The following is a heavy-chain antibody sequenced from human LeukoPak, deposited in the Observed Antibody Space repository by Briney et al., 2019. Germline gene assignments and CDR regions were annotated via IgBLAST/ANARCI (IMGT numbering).Heavy chain of an antibody. J-gene: IGHJ4*02. CDR1: GFRFSDFA. D-gene: IGHD4-17*01. V-gene: IGHV3-23*01. Sequence: GGSLRLSCAASGFRFSDFAMSWVCQAPGKGLECVSVISASGGRTYSAESVKARFTISRDNSKNTLYLEMNSLTADDTAVYYCAKGHSDFGTGFDLWGQGTLVTVS. CDR2: ISASGGRT. CDR3: AKGHSDFGTGFDL.